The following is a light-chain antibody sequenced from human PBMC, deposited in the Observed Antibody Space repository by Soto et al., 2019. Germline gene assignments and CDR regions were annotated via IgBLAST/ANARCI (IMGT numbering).Light chain of an antibody. V-gene: IGKV3-20*01. Sequence: EIMLTQSPGTLSLSPGSRDTLSCRASQSISSRYLAWYQQKPGQAPRLLIYGASSRATGIPDRFSGSGSGAEFTLLIISLEPEDSAVYYCQQYDSSAWTFGQGTKVDIK. CDR2: GAS. CDR1: QSISSRY. CDR3: QQYDSSAWT. J-gene: IGKJ1*01.